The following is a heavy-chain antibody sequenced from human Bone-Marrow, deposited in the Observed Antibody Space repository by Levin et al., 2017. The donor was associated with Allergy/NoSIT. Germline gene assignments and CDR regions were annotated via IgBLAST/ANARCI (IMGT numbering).Heavy chain of an antibody. V-gene: IGHV3-23*01. CDR2: ITASGGRT. CDR3: ATAESSTFCFPSYYFDY. J-gene: IGHJ4*02. D-gene: IGHD2/OR15-2a*01. CDR1: RFSFSSYA. Sequence: PGGSLRLSCAASRFSFSSYAMSWVRQAPGKGLECLSSITASGGRTDYADSVKGRFTISRDNSRNTLYLEMNSLRADDTAVYYCATAESSTFCFPSYYFDYWGQGTLVTVSS.